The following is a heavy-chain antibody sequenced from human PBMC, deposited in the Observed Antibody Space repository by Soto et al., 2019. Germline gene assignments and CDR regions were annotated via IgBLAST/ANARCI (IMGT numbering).Heavy chain of an antibody. V-gene: IGHV4-59*01. Sequence: PSETLSLTCTVSGGSISSYYWSWIRQPPGKGLEWIGYIYYSGSTNYNPSLKSRVTISVDTSKNQFSLKLSSVTAADTAVYYCARDSGWFDPWGQGTLVTVS. CDR3: ARDSGWFDP. CDR2: IYYSGST. D-gene: IGHD1-26*01. J-gene: IGHJ5*02. CDR1: GGSISSYY.